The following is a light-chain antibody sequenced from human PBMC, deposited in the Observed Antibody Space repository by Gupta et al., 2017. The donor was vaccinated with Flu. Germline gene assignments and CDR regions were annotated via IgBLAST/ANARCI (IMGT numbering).Light chain of an antibody. CDR1: KLGDKD. CDR3: KAWDIRFSYV. J-gene: IGLJ1*01. Sequence: SYEPTQPPSVSVAPGQTARITCPGGKLGDKDVCWYQQKPGQSPVLVMEQDVKRPSGIPERFSGSNSGNTATLTISGTQAMDEADYYCKAWDIRFSYVFGPGTKVTVL. CDR2: QDV. V-gene: IGLV3-1*01.